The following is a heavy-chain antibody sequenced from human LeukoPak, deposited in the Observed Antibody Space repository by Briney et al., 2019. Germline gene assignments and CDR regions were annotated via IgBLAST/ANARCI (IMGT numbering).Heavy chain of an antibody. CDR3: ARDAGWGYYDL. CDR2: IDKHGSGK. CDR1: GFTISISW. J-gene: IGHJ4*02. Sequence: PGGSLRLSCVASGFTISISWVTWVRQAPGKGLEWVANIDKHGSGKYYVDSVKGRFAISRDYASNSVFLQMDSLRAEDTSVYYCARDAGWGYYDLWGQGTPVTVSS. V-gene: IGHV3-7*01. D-gene: IGHD1-26*01.